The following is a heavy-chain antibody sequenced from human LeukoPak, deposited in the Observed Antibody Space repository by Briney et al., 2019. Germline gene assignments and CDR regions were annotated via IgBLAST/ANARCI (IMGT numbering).Heavy chain of an antibody. CDR1: GYTFTSYA. V-gene: IGHV1-3*01. Sequence: ASVKVSCKASGYTFTSYAMHWVRQAPGQRLEWMGWINAGNGNTKYSQKFQGRVTITRDTSASTAYMELSSLRSEDAAVYYCARDPTAYCGGDCYSANYYGMDVWGQGTTVTVSS. J-gene: IGHJ6*02. D-gene: IGHD2-21*02. CDR2: INAGNGNT. CDR3: ARDPTAYCGGDCYSANYYGMDV.